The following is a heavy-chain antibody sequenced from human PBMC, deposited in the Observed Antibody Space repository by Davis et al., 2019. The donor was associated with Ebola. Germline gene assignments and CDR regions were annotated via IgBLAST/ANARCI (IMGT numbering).Heavy chain of an antibody. V-gene: IGHV1-69*05. CDR2: IIPIFGTA. CDR1: GGTFSSSA. Sequence: SVKVSCRAPGGTFSSSAISWVRQAPGQGLEWMGGIIPIFGTANYAQKFQGSVTITRDTSASTANMELSSLRSEDTAVYYCARAAYYDFWSGYPAGMDGWGQGTTVTVSS. J-gene: IGHJ6*02. D-gene: IGHD3-3*01. CDR3: ARAAYYDFWSGYPAGMDG.